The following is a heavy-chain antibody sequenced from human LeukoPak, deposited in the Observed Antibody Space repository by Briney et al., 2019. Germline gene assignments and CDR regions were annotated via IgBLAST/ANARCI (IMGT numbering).Heavy chain of an antibody. D-gene: IGHD3-22*01. V-gene: IGHV3-23*01. CDR1: GFTFSSYA. CDR3: AKARIPSGNGYYSD. CDR2: ISGSGDNT. J-gene: IGHJ4*02. Sequence: GGSLRLSCAASGFTFSSYAMSWVRQAPGKGLEWVSDISGSGDNTYYADSVKGRFTISRDNSKNTLYLQMNSLRAEDTAVYYCAKARIPSGNGYYSDWGQGTLVTVTA.